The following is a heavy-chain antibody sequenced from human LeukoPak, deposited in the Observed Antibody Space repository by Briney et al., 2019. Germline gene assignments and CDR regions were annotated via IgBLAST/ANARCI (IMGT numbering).Heavy chain of an antibody. J-gene: IGHJ4*02. Sequence: GGSLRLSCAASGFTFSSYEMNWVRQAPGKGLEWVSYISSSGSTIYYADPVMGRFTISRDNAKNSLYLQMSSLRAEDTAVYYCARFTMVRGVMRGAYFDYWGQGTLVTVSS. CDR2: ISSSGSTI. V-gene: IGHV3-48*03. CDR3: ARFTMVRGVMRGAYFDY. CDR1: GFTFSSYE. D-gene: IGHD3-10*01.